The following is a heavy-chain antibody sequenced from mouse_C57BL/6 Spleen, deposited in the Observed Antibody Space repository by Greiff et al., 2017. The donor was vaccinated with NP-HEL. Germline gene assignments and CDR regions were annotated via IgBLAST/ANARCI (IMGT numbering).Heavy chain of an antibody. Sequence: VQLQESGPELVKPGASVKISCKASGYAFSSSWMNWVKQRPGKGLEWIGRIYPGDGDTNYNGKFKGKATLTADKSSSTAYMQLSSLTSEDSAVYCGAKGGSNPCAYWGQGTLGTVSA. J-gene: IGHJ3*01. CDR3: AKGGSNPCAY. CDR1: GYAFSSSW. D-gene: IGHD2-5*01. V-gene: IGHV1-82*01. CDR2: IYPGDGDT.